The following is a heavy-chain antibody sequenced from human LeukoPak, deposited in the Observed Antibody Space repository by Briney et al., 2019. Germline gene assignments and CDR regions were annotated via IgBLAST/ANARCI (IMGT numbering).Heavy chain of an antibody. Sequence: PGGSLRLSCAASGFTFGNYWMHWVRQPPGKGLVWVSHISRDGSSTTYADSVKGRFTISRDNAKNTLYLQMNSLRAEDTAVYYCARGYSYGDVGYFDFWGQGTLVTVSS. J-gene: IGHJ4*02. CDR3: ARGYSYGDVGYFDF. CDR2: ISRDGSST. CDR1: GFTFGNYW. D-gene: IGHD5-18*01. V-gene: IGHV3-74*01.